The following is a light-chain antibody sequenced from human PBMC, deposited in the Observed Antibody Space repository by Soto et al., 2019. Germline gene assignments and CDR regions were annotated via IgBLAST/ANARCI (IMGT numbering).Light chain of an antibody. Sequence: DIVMTQSPDSLAVSLGERASINCRSNQSVLYSSNDKNYLAWYQQKPGQPPKLLIYWASSRESGVPDRFSGSGSGKEFTLTISSLQAEDVAVYYCQQYYSTPFTFGPGTIVEIK. CDR1: QSVLYSSNDKNY. V-gene: IGKV4-1*01. J-gene: IGKJ3*01. CDR3: QQYYSTPFT. CDR2: WAS.